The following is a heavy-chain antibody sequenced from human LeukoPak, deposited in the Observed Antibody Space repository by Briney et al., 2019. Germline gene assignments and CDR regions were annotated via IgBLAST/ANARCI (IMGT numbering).Heavy chain of an antibody. CDR2: ISYDGSNK. Sequence: GRSLRLSCAASGFTFSSYAMHWVRQAPGKGLEWVAVISYDGSNKYYADSVKGRFTISRDNSKNTLYLQMNSLRAEDTAVYYCAREMSRWFGDSTPGIYWGQGTLVTVSS. J-gene: IGHJ4*02. CDR1: GFTFSSYA. CDR3: AREMSRWFGDSTPGIY. D-gene: IGHD3-10*01. V-gene: IGHV3-30-3*01.